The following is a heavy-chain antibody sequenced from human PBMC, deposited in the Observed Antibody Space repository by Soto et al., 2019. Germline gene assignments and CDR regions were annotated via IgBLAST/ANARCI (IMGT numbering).Heavy chain of an antibody. V-gene: IGHV3-30-3*01. J-gene: IGHJ6*02. Sequence: GGSLRLSCAASGFTFSSYAMHWVRQAPGKGLEWVAVISYDGSNKYYADSVKGRFTISRDNSKNTLYLQMNSLRAEDTAVYYCARGGYSGYDDYYGMDVWGQGTTVTVSS. CDR3: ARGGYSGYDDYYGMDV. D-gene: IGHD5-12*01. CDR1: GFTFSSYA. CDR2: ISYDGSNK.